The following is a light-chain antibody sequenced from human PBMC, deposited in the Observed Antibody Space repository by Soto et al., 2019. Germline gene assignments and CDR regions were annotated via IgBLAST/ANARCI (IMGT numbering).Light chain of an antibody. V-gene: IGKV3-11*01. J-gene: IGKJ5*01. CDR1: QSVSSY. CDR2: DAS. CDR3: QQRSNWPIT. Sequence: DIVLTQYPATLSLSPGERATLSCRASQSVSSYLAWYQQKPGQAPRLLIYDASNRATGIPARFSGSWSGTAFTLTISRLEPEDFAVYYCQQRSNWPITFGQGTRLEIK.